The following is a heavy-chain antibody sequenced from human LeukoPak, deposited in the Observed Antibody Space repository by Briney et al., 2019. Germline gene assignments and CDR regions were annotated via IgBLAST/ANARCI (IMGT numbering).Heavy chain of an antibody. V-gene: IGHV3-30-3*01. CDR2: ISYDGNNK. D-gene: IGHD6-19*01. CDR1: GFTFSSYT. J-gene: IGHJ4*02. CDR3: ARGGIRWYSSGWSIPYYFDY. Sequence: PGRSLRLSCAASGFTFSSYTMHWVRQAPGKGLEWEAVISYDGNNKYYADSVKGRFTISRDNSKNTLYLQMNSLRAEDTAVYYCARGGIRWYSSGWSIPYYFDYWGQGTLVTVSS.